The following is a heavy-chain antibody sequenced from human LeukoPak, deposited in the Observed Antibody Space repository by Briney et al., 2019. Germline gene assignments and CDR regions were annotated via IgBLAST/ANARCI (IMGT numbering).Heavy chain of an antibody. CDR3: ATLKEYQLLSSWVGSGWFDP. D-gene: IGHD2-2*01. CDR2: IIPIFGTA. CDR1: GGTFSSYA. V-gene: IGHV1-69*05. Sequence: SVKVSCKSSGGTFSSYAISWVRQAPGQGLEWMGGIIPIFGTANHAQKFQGRVTITTDESTSTAYMELSSLRSEDTAVYYCATLKEYQLLSSWVGSGWFDPWGQGTLVTVSS. J-gene: IGHJ5*02.